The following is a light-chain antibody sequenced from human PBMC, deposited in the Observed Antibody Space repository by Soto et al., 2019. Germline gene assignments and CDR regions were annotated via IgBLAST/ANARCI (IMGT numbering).Light chain of an antibody. CDR3: QQHNKWPPFT. Sequence: EVVMTQSPATLSVSPGDRVILSCRASESVGSNLAWYQQRPGQPPRLLMYDTSIRPTEIPARFSGSGSGTDFTLTISSLQSEDLAVYYCQQHNKWPPFTFGPGTRVDLK. V-gene: IGKV3-15*01. CDR2: DTS. CDR1: ESVGSN. J-gene: IGKJ3*01.